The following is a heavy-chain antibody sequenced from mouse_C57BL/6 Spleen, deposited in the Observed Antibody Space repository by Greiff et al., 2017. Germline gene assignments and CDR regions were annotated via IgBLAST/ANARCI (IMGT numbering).Heavy chain of an antibody. CDR1: GYTFTSYW. Sequence: QVQLQQPGAELVKPGASVKLSCKASGYTFTSYWMQWVKQRPGQGLEWIGEIDPSDSYTNYNQKFKGKATLTVDTSSSTAYMQLSSLTSEDSAVYYGARSELTGPWFAYWGQGTLGTVSA. CDR2: IDPSDSYT. CDR3: ARSELTGPWFAY. D-gene: IGHD4-1*01. J-gene: IGHJ3*01. V-gene: IGHV1-50*01.